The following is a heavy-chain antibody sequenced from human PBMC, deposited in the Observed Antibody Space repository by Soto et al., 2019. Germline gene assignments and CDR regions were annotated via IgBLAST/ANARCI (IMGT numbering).Heavy chain of an antibody. CDR2: ISYDGINK. Sequence: GGSLRLSCAASGFTFNTYGMHWVRQAPGKGLEWVAAISYDGINKYYVDSVKGRFTISRDNSKSTLYVQMNSLRAEDTALYYCARSPQPTRGIHWYFDLWGRGILVTVSS. CDR3: ARSPQPTRGIHWYFDL. V-gene: IGHV3-30*03. J-gene: IGHJ2*01. CDR1: GFTFNTYG. D-gene: IGHD1-26*01.